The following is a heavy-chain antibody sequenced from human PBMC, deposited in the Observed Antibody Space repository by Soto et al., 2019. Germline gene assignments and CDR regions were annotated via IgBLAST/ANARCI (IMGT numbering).Heavy chain of an antibody. J-gene: IGHJ3*01. CDR2: IHSDGTST. CDR3: ARGDRGAFDL. D-gene: IGHD1-26*01. V-gene: IGHV3-74*01. Sequence: EVQLVESGAGLVQPGESLRLSCAASGFTFDYYWMHWVRQAPGKGLVWVSRIHSDGTSTTYADSVKGRFTISRDNAKNTLSLQMNSLRAEDTAVYYCARGDRGAFDLWGQGTVVTVSS. CDR1: GFTFDYYW.